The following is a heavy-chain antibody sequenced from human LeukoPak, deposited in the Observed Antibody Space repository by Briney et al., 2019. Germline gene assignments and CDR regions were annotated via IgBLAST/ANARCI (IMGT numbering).Heavy chain of an antibody. D-gene: IGHD5-18*01. CDR2: ISGSGGSI. CDR3: AKDRVDTSMASFDF. J-gene: IGHJ4*02. Sequence: GGSLRLSCAASGFTFSNYAMSWVRQAPGKGLEWVSAISGSGGSIYYADAVKGRFTISRDNSKNTLYLQMNNLRAGDTAVYYCAKDRVDTSMASFDFWGQGTLVTVSS. V-gene: IGHV3-23*01. CDR1: GFTFSNYA.